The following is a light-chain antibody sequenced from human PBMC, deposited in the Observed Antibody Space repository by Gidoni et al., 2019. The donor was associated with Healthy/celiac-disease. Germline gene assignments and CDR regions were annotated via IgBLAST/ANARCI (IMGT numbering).Light chain of an antibody. CDR2: KAS. CDR3: QQYNSYSRT. Sequence: DIQMTQSPSTLPASVGDRVTITCWASQSSSSWLAWYQQKPGKAPKLLIDKASRLESGVPSRFSGSGSGTEFTLTISSLQPDDFATYYCQQYNSYSRTFGQGTKVEIK. V-gene: IGKV1-5*03. J-gene: IGKJ1*01. CDR1: QSSSSW.